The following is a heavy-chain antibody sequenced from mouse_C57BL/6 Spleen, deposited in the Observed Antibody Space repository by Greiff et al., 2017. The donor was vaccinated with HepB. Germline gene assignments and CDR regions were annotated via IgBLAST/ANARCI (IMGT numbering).Heavy chain of an antibody. CDR2: ISDGGSYT. D-gene: IGHD2-1*01. CDR3: ARDYYLNY. J-gene: IGHJ2*01. CDR1: GFTFSSYA. Sequence: EVKLMESGGGLVKPGGSLKLSCAASGFTFSSYAMSWVRQTPEKRLELVATISDGGSYTYYPDNVEGRFTISRDNAKNNLYLQMSHLKSEDTAMYYCARDYYLNYWGQGTTLTVSS. V-gene: IGHV5-4*01.